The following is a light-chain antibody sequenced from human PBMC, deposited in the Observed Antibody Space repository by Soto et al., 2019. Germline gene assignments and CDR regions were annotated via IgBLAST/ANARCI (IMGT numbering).Light chain of an antibody. Sequence: IQLTHSPSSLSASVGDRVTITCRASQGISSYLAWYQQKPGKAPKLLIYAASTLQSGVPSRFSGSGSGKALTLTISSLQPEDFATYYCQQLNSYQWTFGQGTKV. V-gene: IGKV1-9*01. J-gene: IGKJ1*01. CDR3: QQLNSYQWT. CDR1: QGISSY. CDR2: AAS.